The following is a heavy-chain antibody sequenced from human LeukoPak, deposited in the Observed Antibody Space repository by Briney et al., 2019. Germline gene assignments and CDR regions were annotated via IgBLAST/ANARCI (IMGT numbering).Heavy chain of an antibody. V-gene: IGHV3-30*03. CDR3: ARRLSSGSSPFDY. CDR1: GFTFSSYG. J-gene: IGHJ4*02. Sequence: GGSLRLSCAASGFTFSSYGMHWVRQAPGKGLEWVAVISYDGSNKYYADSVKGRFTISRDNSKNSLYLQMNSLRAEDTAVYYCARRLSSGSSPFDYWAREPWSPSPQ. CDR2: ISYDGSNK. D-gene: IGHD1-26*01.